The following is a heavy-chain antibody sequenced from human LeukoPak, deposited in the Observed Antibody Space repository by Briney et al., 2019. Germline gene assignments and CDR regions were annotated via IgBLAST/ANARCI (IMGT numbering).Heavy chain of an antibody. D-gene: IGHD3-22*01. J-gene: IGHJ4*02. V-gene: IGHV4-4*07. CDR1: GASISSYS. CDR2: IYTFGRN. CDR3: AGESYSPHPIIAVVNTFDT. Sequence: SETLSLTCTVSGASISSYSWTWIRHLDGDGREWIGRIYTFGRNDYNPSLKSPVTMSLETSRAQFSLNLSSVTAADTAVYYCAGESYSPHPIIAVVNTFDTWGQRTPVTVSS.